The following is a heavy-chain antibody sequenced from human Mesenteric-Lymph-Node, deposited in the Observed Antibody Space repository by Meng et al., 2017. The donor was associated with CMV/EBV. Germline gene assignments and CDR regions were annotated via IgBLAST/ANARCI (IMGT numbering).Heavy chain of an antibody. V-gene: IGHV1-69*10. CDR3: ARVTAWQYAIDV. J-gene: IGHJ6*02. D-gene: IGHD1-14*01. CDR2: IIPILGGP. CDR1: GVTTNNYA. Sequence: SVKVSCKASGVTTNNYAISWVRQAPGKGLEWMGRIIPILGGPNYAQKFQDRVTFVADKSTSTTYMELSRLRSGDTAVYYCARVTAWQYAIDVWGQGTTVTVSS.